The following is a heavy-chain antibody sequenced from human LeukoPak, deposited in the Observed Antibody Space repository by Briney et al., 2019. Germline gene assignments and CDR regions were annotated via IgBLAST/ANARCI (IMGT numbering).Heavy chain of an antibody. Sequence: ASVKVSCNASGYTFTSYDINWVRQATGQGLEWMGWMNPNSGNTGYAQKFQGRVTMTRNTSISTAYMELSSLRAEDTAVYYCAREGYYDSSGFYWGQGTLVTVSS. CDR2: MNPNSGNT. D-gene: IGHD3-22*01. V-gene: IGHV1-8*01. CDR1: GYTFTSYD. CDR3: AREGYYDSSGFY. J-gene: IGHJ4*02.